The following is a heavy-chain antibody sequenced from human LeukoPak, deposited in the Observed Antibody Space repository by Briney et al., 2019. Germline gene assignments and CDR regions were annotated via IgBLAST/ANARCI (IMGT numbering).Heavy chain of an antibody. CDR1: GGSISAYS. CDR3: AKTAALQLQWYFDL. Sequence: PSETLSLTCTVSGGSISAYSWTWLRQPPGKGLEWIGYIHNRGNTNYNPSLKSRVTISADTSRTQFSLKLSSVTAADTAVYYCAKTAALQLQWYFDLWGRGTLVSVSS. J-gene: IGHJ2*01. CDR2: IHNRGNT. V-gene: IGHV4-59*01. D-gene: IGHD2-2*01.